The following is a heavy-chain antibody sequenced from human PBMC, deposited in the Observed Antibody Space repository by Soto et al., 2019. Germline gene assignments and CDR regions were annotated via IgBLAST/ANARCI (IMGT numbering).Heavy chain of an antibody. V-gene: IGHV4-4*02. Sequence: PSETLSLTCAVYGGSISSSNWWSWVRQPPGKGLEWIGEIYHSGSTNYNPSLKSRVTISVDKSKNQFSLKLSSVTAADTAVYYCASGRDIVVVPAALEYYFDYWGQGTLVTVSS. J-gene: IGHJ4*02. CDR2: IYHSGST. D-gene: IGHD2-2*01. CDR1: GGSISSSNW. CDR3: ASGRDIVVVPAALEYYFDY.